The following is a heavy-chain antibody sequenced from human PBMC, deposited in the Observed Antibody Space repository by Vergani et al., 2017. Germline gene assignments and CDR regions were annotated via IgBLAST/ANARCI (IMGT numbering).Heavy chain of an antibody. J-gene: IGHJ4*02. D-gene: IGHD2-2*01. CDR1: GGTFSSYA. CDR2: IIPIFGTA. CDR3: AFVVPAASKSGPYFDY. V-gene: IGHV1-69*13. Sequence: QVQLVQSGAEVKKPGSSVKVSCKASGGTFSSYAISWVRQAPGQGLEWMGRIIPIFGTANYAQKFQGRVTITADESTSTAYMELSSLRSEDTAVYYCAFVVPAASKSGPYFDYWGQGTLVTVSS.